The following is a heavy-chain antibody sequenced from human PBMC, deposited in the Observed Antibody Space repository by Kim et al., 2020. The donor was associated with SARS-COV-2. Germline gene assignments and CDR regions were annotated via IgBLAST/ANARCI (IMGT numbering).Heavy chain of an antibody. CDR2: ISYDGSNK. D-gene: IGHD6-13*01. Sequence: GGSLRLSCAASGFTFSSYAMHWVRQAPGKGLEWVAVISYDGSNKYYADSVKGRFTISRDNSKNTLYLQMNSLRAEDTAVYYCARSGVRNLAAAGLYYYYYYGMDVWGQGTTVTVSS. V-gene: IGHV3-30*04. J-gene: IGHJ6*02. CDR3: ARSGVRNLAAAGLYYYYYYGMDV. CDR1: GFTFSSYA.